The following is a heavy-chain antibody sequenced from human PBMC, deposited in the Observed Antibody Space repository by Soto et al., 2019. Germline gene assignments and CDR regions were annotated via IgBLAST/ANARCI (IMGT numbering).Heavy chain of an antibody. CDR2: NIPISVTS. D-gene: IGHD1-26*01. CDR1: GGTLSTFA. V-gene: IGHV1-69*12. J-gene: IGHJ6*02. CDR3: ARVRSGTSWTDDYDGMDL. Sequence: QVQLVQSGTEVKKPGSSVKVSCKDSGGTLSTFAISWVRQAPGQGLQWMGGNIPISVTSNYAQNFQDRVKTNADVSTSTAYMELRSRRSEDTAVYYCARVRSGTSWTDDYDGMDLWGHGTRVTVSS.